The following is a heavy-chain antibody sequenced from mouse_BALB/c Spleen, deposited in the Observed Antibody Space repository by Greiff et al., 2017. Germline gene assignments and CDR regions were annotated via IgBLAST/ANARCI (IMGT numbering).Heavy chain of an antibody. J-gene: IGHJ2*01. V-gene: IGHV1-9*01. Sequence: VKLVESGAELMKPGASVKISCKATGYTFSSYWIEWVKQRPGHGLEWIGEILPGSGSTNYNEKFKGKATFTADTSSNTAYMQLSSLTSEDSAVYYCARSPVYDGYLDYWGQGTTLTVSS. CDR1: GYTFSSYW. CDR3: ARSPVYDGYLDY. CDR2: ILPGSGST. D-gene: IGHD2-3*01.